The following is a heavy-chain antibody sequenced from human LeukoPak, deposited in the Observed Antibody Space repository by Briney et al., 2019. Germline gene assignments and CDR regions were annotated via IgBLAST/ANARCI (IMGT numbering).Heavy chain of an antibody. D-gene: IGHD5-18*01. Sequence: ASVRVSCKASGYTFSDYYIHWVRQAPGQGLEWMGWINPNSGGPIYAQKFNGRVTMTTDTSITTAYMELTGLKSDDTAVYYCARDMGYTYGYRLYHYGMDLWGQGTTVTVSS. CDR1: GYTFSDYY. CDR3: ARDMGYTYGYRLYHYGMDL. CDR2: INPNSGGP. J-gene: IGHJ6*02. V-gene: IGHV1-2*02.